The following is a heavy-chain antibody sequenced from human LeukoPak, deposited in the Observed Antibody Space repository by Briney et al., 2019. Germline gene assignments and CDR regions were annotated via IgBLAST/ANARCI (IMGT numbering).Heavy chain of an antibody. V-gene: IGHV4-4*07. CDR3: ARALPGYSYGSYYFDY. CDR2: IYTSGST. Sequence: SETLSLTCTVSGGSISSYCWSWIRQPAGKGLEWIGRIYTSGSTNYNPSLKSRVTMSVDTSKNQFSLKLSSVTAADTAVYYCARALPGYSYGSYYFDYWGQGTLVTVSS. J-gene: IGHJ4*02. CDR1: GGSISSYC. D-gene: IGHD5-18*01.